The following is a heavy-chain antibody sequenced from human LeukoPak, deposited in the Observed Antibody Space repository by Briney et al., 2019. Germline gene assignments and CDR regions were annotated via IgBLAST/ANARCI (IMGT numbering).Heavy chain of an antibody. D-gene: IGHD2-2*01. CDR3: ATRGLGYCSSTSCYLGY. CDR2: ISSISCYI. CDR1: GFTFSSYS. V-gene: IGHV3-21*01. Sequence: GSLRLSCAASGFTFSSYSMNWVRQAPGKGLEGVSSISSISCYIYYADSVTRPFTISRDNAKNSLYLQMNSLRAEDTAVYYCATRGLGYCSSTSCYLGYWGQGTLVTVSS. J-gene: IGHJ4*02.